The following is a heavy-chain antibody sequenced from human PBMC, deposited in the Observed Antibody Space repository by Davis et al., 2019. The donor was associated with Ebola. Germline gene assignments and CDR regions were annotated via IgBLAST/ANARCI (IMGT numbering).Heavy chain of an antibody. CDR1: CYTFTNYG. Sequence: AASVKVSCKASCYTFTNYGITLVRQAPGQGLEWMGWFNPHNGNTNHAQNVQGRVAMTTDTSTNTAYMEVGSLRSDDTAVYYCARAQFPTTSDHWGQGTLVTVSS. J-gene: IGHJ4*02. D-gene: IGHD1-1*01. CDR2: FNPHNGNT. V-gene: IGHV1-18*04. CDR3: ARAQFPTTSDH.